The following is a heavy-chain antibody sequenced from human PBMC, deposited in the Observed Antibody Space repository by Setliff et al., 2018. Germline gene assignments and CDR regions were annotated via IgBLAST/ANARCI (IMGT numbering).Heavy chain of an antibody. CDR1: GDSISRSHHY. J-gene: IGHJ5*02. CDR3: ARAVTTVIFWFDP. D-gene: IGHD1-1*01. V-gene: IGHV4-39*07. CDR2: IHHTGST. Sequence: KSSETLSLTCTVSGDSISRSHHYWGWIRQSPGKGLEWIGNIHHTGSTAYNPSLKGRASISVDTSKNRFSLKLTSVTAADPAVYYCARAVTTVIFWFDPWGLGTLVTVSS.